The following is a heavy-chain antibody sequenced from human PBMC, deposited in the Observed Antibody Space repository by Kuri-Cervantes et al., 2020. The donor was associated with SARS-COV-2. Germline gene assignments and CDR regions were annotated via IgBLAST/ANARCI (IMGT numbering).Heavy chain of an antibody. J-gene: IGHJ4*02. Sequence: SETLSLTCTVSGGSISSYYWRWIRQPPGKGLEWIXYIYYSGGTNYNPSLKSRVTIXVDTSKNXFSLKLSSVTAADTAVYYCAXXXKRFDYWGQGTLVTVSS. CDR3: AXXXKRFDY. CDR1: GGSISSYY. V-gene: IGHV4-59*01. CDR2: IYYSGGT. D-gene: IGHD3-10*01.